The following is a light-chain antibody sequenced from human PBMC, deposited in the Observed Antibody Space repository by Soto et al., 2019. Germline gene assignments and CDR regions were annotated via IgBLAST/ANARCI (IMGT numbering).Light chain of an antibody. Sequence: EIVLTQSPDTLSLSLGERATLSCRASQSVSANYLAWYQQTPGQAPRLLIYGASTRATGIPDRFSGSGSGTDFTLTISRLEPEDFALCYCQQYVSIPWTFGQGTKVEIK. CDR2: GAS. CDR1: QSVSANY. J-gene: IGKJ1*01. V-gene: IGKV3-20*01. CDR3: QQYVSIPWT.